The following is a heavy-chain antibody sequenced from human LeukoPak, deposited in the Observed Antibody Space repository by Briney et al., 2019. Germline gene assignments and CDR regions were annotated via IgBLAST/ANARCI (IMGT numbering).Heavy chain of an antibody. CDR2: IDNAGSIT. V-gene: IGHV3-74*03. D-gene: IGHD3-22*01. CDR3: AREVSEGFDF. J-gene: IGHJ4*02. CDR1: GFTFSNYW. Sequence: GGSLRLSCAASGFTFSNYWIHWVRQAPGKGLVWVSRIDNAGSITTYADSVKGRFTISRDNAENTLYLQMNSLRAEDTALYYCAREVSEGFDFWGQGTLVTVSS.